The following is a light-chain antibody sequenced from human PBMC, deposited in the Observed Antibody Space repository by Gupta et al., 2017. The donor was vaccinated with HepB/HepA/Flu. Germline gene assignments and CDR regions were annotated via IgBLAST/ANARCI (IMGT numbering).Light chain of an antibody. CDR1: QSVSSN. CDR3: QQYNDWPRT. J-gene: IGKJ1*01. V-gene: IGKV3-15*01. Sequence: EIVMTQSPATLSVSTGERATLSCRASQSVSSNLAWHQQKPGQPPRLLIYGASTRATGIPARFSGSGSGTEFTLTISSLQSEDFAVYYCQQYNDWPRTFGQGTRVEIK. CDR2: GAS.